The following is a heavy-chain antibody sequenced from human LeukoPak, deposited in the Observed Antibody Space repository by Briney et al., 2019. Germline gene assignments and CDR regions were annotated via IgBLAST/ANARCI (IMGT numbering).Heavy chain of an antibody. Sequence: GGSLRLSCAASGFDFSSYSMNWVRQAPGKGLEWISYITISSKTIYYADSVKGRFTISRDNAKNSLYLQMNSLRAEDTAVYYCAELGITMIGGVWGKGTTVTISS. CDR1: GFDFSSYS. CDR3: AELGITMIGGV. D-gene: IGHD3-10*02. V-gene: IGHV3-48*04. J-gene: IGHJ6*04. CDR2: ITISSKTI.